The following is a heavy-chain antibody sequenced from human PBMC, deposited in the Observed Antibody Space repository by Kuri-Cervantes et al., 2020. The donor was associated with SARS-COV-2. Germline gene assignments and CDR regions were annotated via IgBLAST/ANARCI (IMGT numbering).Heavy chain of an antibody. V-gene: IGHV3-11*04. CDR2: IGPSGSTK. J-gene: IGHJ4*02. Sequence: GGSLRLSCTASGFIFSDYYMTWIRQAPGKGLEWVSNIGPSGSTKFYADSVKGRFTISRDNAKNSLYLEMSSLRSEDTAVYYCVVGFFSSRKWDYWGQGTLVTVSS. CDR1: GFIFSDYY. CDR3: VVGFFSSRKWDY. D-gene: IGHD2-15*01.